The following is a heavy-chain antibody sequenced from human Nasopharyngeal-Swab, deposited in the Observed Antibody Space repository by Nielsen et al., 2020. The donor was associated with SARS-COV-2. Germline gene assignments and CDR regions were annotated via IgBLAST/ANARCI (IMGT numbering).Heavy chain of an antibody. CDR1: GFTFSSYW. J-gene: IGHJ4*02. CDR3: AIISHDYGDFFDY. V-gene: IGHV3-74*01. Sequence: GESLKISCAASGFTFSSYWMHWVRQAPGKGLVWVSRINSDGSSTSYADSVKGRFTISRDNAKNTLYLQMNSLRAEDTAVYYCAIISHDYGDFFDYWGQGTPVTVSS. D-gene: IGHD4-17*01. CDR2: INSDGSST.